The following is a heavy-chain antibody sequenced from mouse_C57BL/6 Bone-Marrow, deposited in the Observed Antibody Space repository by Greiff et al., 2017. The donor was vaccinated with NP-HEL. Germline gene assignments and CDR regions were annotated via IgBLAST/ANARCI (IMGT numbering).Heavy chain of an antibody. CDR1: GYTFTSYW. D-gene: IGHD3-2*02. CDR2: IDPSDSYT. J-gene: IGHJ2*01. V-gene: IGHV1-69*01. Sequence: QVQLQQSGAELVMPGASVKLSCKASGYTFTSYWMHWVKQRPGQGLEWIGEIDPSDSYTNYNQKFKGKSTLTVDKSSSTAYMQLSSLTSEDSAVYYCARDGSSGWDYWGQGTTLTVSS. CDR3: ARDGSSGWDY.